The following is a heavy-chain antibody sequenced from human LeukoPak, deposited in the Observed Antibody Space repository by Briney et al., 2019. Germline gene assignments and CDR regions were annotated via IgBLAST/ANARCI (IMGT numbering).Heavy chain of an antibody. Sequence: GGSLRLSCAASGFTFSNAWMSWVRRAPGKGLEWVGRIKAKTNGGTADYTPPVNGRFTISRDDSRNTLYLQMNSLKSDDTAVYYCSTWTDLYDYWGQGTLVTVSS. CDR2: IKAKTNGGTA. V-gene: IGHV3-15*01. J-gene: IGHJ4*02. D-gene: IGHD3/OR15-3a*01. CDR3: STWTDLYDY. CDR1: GFTFSNAW.